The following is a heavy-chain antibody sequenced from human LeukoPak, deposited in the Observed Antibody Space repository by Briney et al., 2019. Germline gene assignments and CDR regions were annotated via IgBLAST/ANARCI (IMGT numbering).Heavy chain of an antibody. Sequence: GGSLRLSCAASEFTFSSYAMSWVRQAPGKGPEWVSAISGGGHSTYYADSVKGRFTISRDNSKNTLYLQMNSLRAEDTAVYYCAKVQYNWNDFDAFDIWGQGTMVTVSS. CDR2: ISGGGHST. V-gene: IGHV3-23*01. CDR3: AKVQYNWNDFDAFDI. D-gene: IGHD1-1*01. J-gene: IGHJ3*02. CDR1: EFTFSSYA.